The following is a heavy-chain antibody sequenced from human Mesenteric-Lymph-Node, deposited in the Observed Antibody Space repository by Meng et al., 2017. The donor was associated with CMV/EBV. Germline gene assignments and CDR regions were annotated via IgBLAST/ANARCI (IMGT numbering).Heavy chain of an antibody. CDR1: GFSLTTSGVG. Sequence: SGPTLVKPPQTLTLTCTFSGFSLTTSGVGVAWIRQPPGKALEWLALISWADDKPYSPSLKSRLSITKDTSKNQVVLTMTNMDPVDTATYYCAHTPNYDFWTMKNFDYWGQGTLVTVSS. CDR2: ISWADDK. J-gene: IGHJ4*02. D-gene: IGHD3-3*01. CDR3: AHTPNYDFWTMKNFDY. V-gene: IGHV2-5*02.